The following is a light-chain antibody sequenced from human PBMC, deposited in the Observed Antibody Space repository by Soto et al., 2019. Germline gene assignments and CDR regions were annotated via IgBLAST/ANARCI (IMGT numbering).Light chain of an antibody. CDR2: GAS. Sequence: EIVMTQSPATLSVSPGESASLFCRTSQSVRSALAWYQQQPGQAPRLLIYGASTRATGIPARFSGSGSGTEFTLNISSLQSEDFAVYYCQQYSPTYNNWLWTFGQGTTVEIK. CDR3: QQYSPTYNNWLWT. V-gene: IGKV3-15*01. J-gene: IGKJ1*01. CDR1: QSVRSA.